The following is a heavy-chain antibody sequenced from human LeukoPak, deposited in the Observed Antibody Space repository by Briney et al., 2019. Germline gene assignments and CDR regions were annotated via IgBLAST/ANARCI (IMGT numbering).Heavy chain of an antibody. CDR3: AKDIVVVPAAGDYMDV. V-gene: IGHV3-23*01. J-gene: IGHJ6*03. Sequence: GGSLRLSCAASGFTFSVYAMSWVRQAPGKGLEWVSAISGSGGSTFYADSVKGRFTISRDNSKDTLYLQMNSLRAEDTAVYYCAKDIVVVPAAGDYMDVWGKGTTVTVSS. D-gene: IGHD2-2*01. CDR2: ISGSGGST. CDR1: GFTFSVYA.